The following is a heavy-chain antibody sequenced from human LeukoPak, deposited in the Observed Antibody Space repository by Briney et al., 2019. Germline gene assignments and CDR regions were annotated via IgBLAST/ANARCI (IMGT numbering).Heavy chain of an antibody. CDR3: ARDGDNVILAAARYYYYMDV. D-gene: IGHD2-2*01. Sequence: PGRSLRLSCAASGFTFASYGMHWVRQAPGKGLEWVAGIWYDGSNEYYADSVKGRFTISRDNSKNTVYLQMNSLRAEDTAVYYCARDGDNVILAAARYYYYMDVWGKGTTVTVSS. CDR1: GFTFASYG. V-gene: IGHV3-33*01. CDR2: IWYDGSNE. J-gene: IGHJ6*03.